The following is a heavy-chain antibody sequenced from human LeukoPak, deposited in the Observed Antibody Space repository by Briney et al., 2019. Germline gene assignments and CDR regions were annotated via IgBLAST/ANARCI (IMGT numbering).Heavy chain of an antibody. J-gene: IGHJ6*04. D-gene: IGHD3-10*01. CDR1: GYSFTSHW. V-gene: IGHV5-51*01. Sequence: GESLKISCKGSGYSFTSHWIGWVRQMPGKGLEWMGIIDPGDSDTRYSPSFQGQVTISADKSSSTAYLQWSSLKASDTAMYYCARSSASYHFGMDVWGKGTTVTVSP. CDR2: IDPGDSDT. CDR3: ARSSASYHFGMDV.